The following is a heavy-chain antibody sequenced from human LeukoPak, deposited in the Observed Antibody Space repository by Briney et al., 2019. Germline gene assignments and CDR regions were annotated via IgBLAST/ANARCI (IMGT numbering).Heavy chain of an antibody. CDR2: IYYSGST. CDR1: GGSISSYY. CDR3: ARYTQLLRGIDY. V-gene: IGHV4-59*01. Sequence: SETLSLTCTVSGGSISSYYWSWIRQPPGKGLEWIGYIYYSGSTNYNPSLKSRVTISVDTSKNQFSLKLSSVTAADTAVYYCARYTQLLRGIDYWGQGTLVTVSS. D-gene: IGHD2-2*01. J-gene: IGHJ4*02.